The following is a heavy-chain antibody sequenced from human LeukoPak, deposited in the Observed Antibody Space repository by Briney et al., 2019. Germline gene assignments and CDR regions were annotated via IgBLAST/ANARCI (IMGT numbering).Heavy chain of an antibody. Sequence: GGSLRLSCAASGSTFSSYAMHWVRQAPGKGLEWVAVISYDGSNKYYADSVKGRFTISRDNSKNTLYLQMNSLRAEDTAVYYCARARNYGDYVGYWGQGTLVTVSS. J-gene: IGHJ4*02. CDR1: GSTFSSYA. CDR2: ISYDGSNK. CDR3: ARARNYGDYVGY. D-gene: IGHD4-17*01. V-gene: IGHV3-30-3*01.